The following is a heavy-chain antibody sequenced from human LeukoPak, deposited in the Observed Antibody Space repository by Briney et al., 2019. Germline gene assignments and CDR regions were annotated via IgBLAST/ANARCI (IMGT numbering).Heavy chain of an antibody. J-gene: IGHJ4*02. CDR2: IYTSGST. D-gene: IGHD6-19*01. CDR3: ARALVAVAGTFDY. V-gene: IGHV4-61*02. Sequence: SETLSLTCTVSGGSISSGSYYWSWIRQPAGKGLEWIGRIYTSGSTNYNPSLKSRVTISVDTSKNQFSLKLSSVTAADTAVYYRARALVAVAGTFDYWGQGTLVTVSS. CDR1: GGSISSGSYY.